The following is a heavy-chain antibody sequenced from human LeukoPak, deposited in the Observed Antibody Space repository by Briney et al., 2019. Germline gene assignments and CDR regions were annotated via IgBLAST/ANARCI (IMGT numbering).Heavy chain of an antibody. CDR3: AREGDTAMVTGYFDY. D-gene: IGHD5-18*01. CDR1: GGSISSGGYY. Sequence: SETLSLTCTVSGGSISSGGYYWSWIRQHPGKGLEWIGYIYYTGSTYYNPSLKSRVTISVDTSKNQFSLKLSSVTAADTAVYYCAREGDTAMVTGYFDYWGQGTLVTVSS. V-gene: IGHV4-31*03. CDR2: IYYTGST. J-gene: IGHJ4*02.